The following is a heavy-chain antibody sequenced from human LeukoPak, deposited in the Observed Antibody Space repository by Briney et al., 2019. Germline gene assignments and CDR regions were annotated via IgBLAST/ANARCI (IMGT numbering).Heavy chain of an antibody. CDR1: GYTFTGYY. V-gene: IGHV1-2*02. CDR3: ARDETWELPRFDY. CDR2: INPNSGGT. J-gene: IGHJ4*02. D-gene: IGHD1-26*01. Sequence: ASVKVSCKASGYTFTGYYMHWVRQAPGQGLEWMGWINPNSGGTNYAQKFQGRVTMTRDTSISTAYMELSRLRSGDTAVYYCARDETWELPRFDYWGQGTLVTVSS.